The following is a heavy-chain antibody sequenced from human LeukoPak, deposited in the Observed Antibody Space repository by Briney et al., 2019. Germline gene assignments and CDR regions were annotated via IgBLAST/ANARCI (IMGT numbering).Heavy chain of an antibody. D-gene: IGHD6-19*01. CDR1: GFTFSDYY. Sequence: GGSLRLSCAASGFTFSDYYMSWIRQAPGKGLEWVSYISSSGSTIYYADSVKGRFTISRDNAKNSLYLQMNSLRAEDTAVYYCATRIAVAGRRVYYYYMDVWGKGTTVTISS. CDR2: ISSSGSTI. V-gene: IGHV3-11*04. J-gene: IGHJ6*03. CDR3: ATRIAVAGRRVYYYYMDV.